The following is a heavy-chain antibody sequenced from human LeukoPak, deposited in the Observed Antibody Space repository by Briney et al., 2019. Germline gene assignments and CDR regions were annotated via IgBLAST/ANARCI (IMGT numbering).Heavy chain of an antibody. CDR1: GFTFSSYA. D-gene: IGHD3-3*01. CDR2: ISYDGNNK. J-gene: IGHJ4*02. CDR3: ARDSLGYYSPDY. V-gene: IGHV3-30*04. Sequence: GGSLRLSCAASGFTFSSYAMHWVRQAPGKRLEWVAVISYDGNNKFYADSVKGRFTISRDNSKNTLYLQMNSLRAEDTAVYYCARDSLGYYSPDYWGQGTLVTVSS.